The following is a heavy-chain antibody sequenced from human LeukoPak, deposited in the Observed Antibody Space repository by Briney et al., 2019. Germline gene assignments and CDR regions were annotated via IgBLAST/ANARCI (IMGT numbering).Heavy chain of an antibody. Sequence: ASVKVSCKASGYTFTGYYMHWVRRAPGQGLEWMGRINPNSGGTNYAQKFQGRVTMTRDTSISTAYMELSRLRSDDTAVYYCARAPDNTYYYDSSGYYYWGQGTLVTVSS. D-gene: IGHD3-22*01. J-gene: IGHJ4*02. CDR2: INPNSGGT. CDR3: ARAPDNTYYYDSSGYYY. CDR1: GYTFTGYY. V-gene: IGHV1-2*06.